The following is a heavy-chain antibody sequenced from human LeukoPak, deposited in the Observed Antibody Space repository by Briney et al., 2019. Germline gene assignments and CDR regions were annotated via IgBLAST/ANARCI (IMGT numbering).Heavy chain of an antibody. D-gene: IGHD6-19*01. J-gene: IGHJ4*02. CDR2: IGDSGGST. CDR1: GFTFSSYA. V-gene: IGHV3-23*01. Sequence: GGSLRLSCAASGFTFSSYAVSWVRQAPGKGLEWVSTIGDSGGSTYYADSVKGRFTISRDNSKNTLYLQMNSLRAEDTAVYYCTKEIIAVPGNYFDYWGQGTLVTVSS. CDR3: TKEIIAVPGNYFDY.